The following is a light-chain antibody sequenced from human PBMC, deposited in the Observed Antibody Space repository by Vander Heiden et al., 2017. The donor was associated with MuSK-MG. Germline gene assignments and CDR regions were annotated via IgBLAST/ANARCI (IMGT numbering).Light chain of an antibody. CDR3: SSYTSSRTVV. Sequence: QSALTQPASVSGSPGRSITISCTGARSDVGGYNCVSWYQQHPGKAPKLMIYDVSNRPSGVSNRFSGSKSGNTASLTISGLQAEDEADYYCSSYTSSRTVVFGGGTKLTVL. V-gene: IGLV2-14*01. CDR1: RSDVGGYNC. CDR2: DVS. J-gene: IGLJ2*01.